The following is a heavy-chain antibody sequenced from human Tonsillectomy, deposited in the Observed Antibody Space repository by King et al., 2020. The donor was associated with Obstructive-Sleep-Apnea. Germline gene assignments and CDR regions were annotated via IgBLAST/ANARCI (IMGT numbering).Heavy chain of an antibody. J-gene: IGHJ5*02. Sequence: VQLVESGGGVVQPGRSLRLSCAASGFTFSSYTMHWVRQAPGKGLEWVALISYDGSNKYYADSVKGRFTISRDNSKNTLYLQMNSLRAEDTAVYFCARDDTGSWFGELFSWFDTWGQGTLVTVSS. CDR1: GFTFSSYT. CDR2: ISYDGSNK. V-gene: IGHV3-30*04. D-gene: IGHD3-10*01. CDR3: ARDDTGSWFGELFSWFDT.